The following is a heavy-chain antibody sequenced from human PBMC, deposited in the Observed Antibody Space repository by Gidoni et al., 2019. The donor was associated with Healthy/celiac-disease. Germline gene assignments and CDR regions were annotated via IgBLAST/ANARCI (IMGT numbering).Heavy chain of an antibody. V-gene: IGHV4-34*01. CDR1: GGSFSGYY. Sequence: QVQLQQCGAGLLKPSETLSLTCAVYGGSFSGYYWSWIRQPPGKGLEWIGEINHSGSTNYNPSLKSRVTISVDTSKNQFSLKLSSVTAADTAVYYCARSAPRYYGSGSHWGQGTLVTVSS. CDR2: INHSGST. J-gene: IGHJ4*02. D-gene: IGHD3-10*01. CDR3: ARSAPRYYGSGSH.